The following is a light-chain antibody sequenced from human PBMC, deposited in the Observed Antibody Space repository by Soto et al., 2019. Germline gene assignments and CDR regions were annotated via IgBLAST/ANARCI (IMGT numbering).Light chain of an antibody. CDR1: QSVSSSY. Sequence: EIVLTQSPGTLSLSPGERATLSCRASQSVSSSYLAWYQQKPGQAPRLLIYDASSRATGIPDRFSGSGSGTDFTLTISRLEPEDFAVYYCKQNGSSLYTFGQGTKLEIK. CDR3: KQNGSSLYT. V-gene: IGKV3-20*01. J-gene: IGKJ2*01. CDR2: DAS.